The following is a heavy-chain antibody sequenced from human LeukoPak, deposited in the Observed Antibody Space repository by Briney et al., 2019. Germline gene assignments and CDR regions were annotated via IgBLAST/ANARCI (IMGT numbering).Heavy chain of an antibody. Sequence: SETLSLTCAVYGGSFSGYYWSWIRQPPGKGLEWIGEINHSGSTNYNPSLKGRVTISVDTSKNQFSLKLSSVTAADTAVYYCARGRGAAAGNNWFDPWGQGTLVTVSS. D-gene: IGHD6-13*01. CDR2: INHSGST. CDR3: ARGRGAAAGNNWFDP. CDR1: GGSFSGYY. V-gene: IGHV4-34*01. J-gene: IGHJ5*02.